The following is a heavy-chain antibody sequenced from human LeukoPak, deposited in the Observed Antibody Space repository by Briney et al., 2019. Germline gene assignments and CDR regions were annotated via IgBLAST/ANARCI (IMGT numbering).Heavy chain of an antibody. Sequence: SETLSLTCTVSGGSISSGSYYWSWIRQPAGKGLEWIGRIYTSGSTNYNPSLKSRVTISVDTSKNQFSLKLSSVTAADTAVYYCARGGYNWNDYYYYMDVWGKGTTVTISS. CDR2: IYTSGST. D-gene: IGHD1-20*01. J-gene: IGHJ6*03. CDR3: ARGGYNWNDYYYYMDV. CDR1: GGSISSGSYY. V-gene: IGHV4-61*02.